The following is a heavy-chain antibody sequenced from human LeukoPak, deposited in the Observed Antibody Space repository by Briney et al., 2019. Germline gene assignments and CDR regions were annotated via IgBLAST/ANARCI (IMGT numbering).Heavy chain of an antibody. CDR1: GGTFSNYA. V-gene: IGHV1-69*05. D-gene: IGHD3-3*01. CDR2: IIPIFGTA. CDR3: ARGGHYDFWSGPPAY. Sequence: SVKVSCKASGGTFSNYAISWVRQAPGQGLEWMGGIIPIFGTAQYAQKFQGRVTITTDESTSTVYMEMRNLRSDDTAVYFCARGGHYDFWSGPPAYWGQRTQVTVSS. J-gene: IGHJ1*01.